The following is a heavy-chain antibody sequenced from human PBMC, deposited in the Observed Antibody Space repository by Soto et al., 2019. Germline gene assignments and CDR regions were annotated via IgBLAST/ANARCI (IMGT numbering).Heavy chain of an antibody. CDR2: INDGNGNT. D-gene: IGHD3-22*01. CDR3: ARTSSYYLYEY. V-gene: IGHV1-3*01. J-gene: IGHJ4*02. CDR1: EYSFTSYA. Sequence: QVQLVQSGAEVKKPGASVKVSCKASEYSFTSYAMHWVRQAPGQRLEWMGWINDGNGNTKYSQKFQGRVTITRDTSASTAYMELSSLRSEDTAVYYCARTSSYYLYEYWGQGTLVTVSS.